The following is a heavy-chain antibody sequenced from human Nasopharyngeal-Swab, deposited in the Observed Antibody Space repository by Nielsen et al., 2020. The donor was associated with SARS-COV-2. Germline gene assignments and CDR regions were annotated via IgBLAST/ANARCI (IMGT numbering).Heavy chain of an antibody. D-gene: IGHD3-22*01. CDR3: ARGHRSISMIVVVIATAHFYFDS. Sequence: SETLSLTCAVYGGSFSGYYWGWIRQPPGKGLEWNGEINHSGTTSYNPSLKSRVTISSDTSKNQFSLKLSSVTAADTAVYYCARGHRSISMIVVVIATAHFYFDSWGRGTLVTVTS. J-gene: IGHJ4*02. CDR2: INHSGTT. V-gene: IGHV4-34*01. CDR1: GGSFSGYY.